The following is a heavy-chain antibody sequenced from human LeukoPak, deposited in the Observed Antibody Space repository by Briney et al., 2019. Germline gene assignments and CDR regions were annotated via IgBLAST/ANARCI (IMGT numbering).Heavy chain of an antibody. V-gene: IGHV1-18*01. CDR2: ISAYNGNT. CDR3: ARVVGAHGSYNWFDP. J-gene: IGHJ5*02. D-gene: IGHD1-26*01. CDR1: GYTFTSYG. Sequence: ASVKVSCKASGYTFTSYGISWVRQAPGQGLEWMGWISAYNGNTNYAQKLQGRVTMTTDTSTSTACMELRSLRSDDTAVYYCARVVGAHGSYNWFDPWGQGTLVTVSS.